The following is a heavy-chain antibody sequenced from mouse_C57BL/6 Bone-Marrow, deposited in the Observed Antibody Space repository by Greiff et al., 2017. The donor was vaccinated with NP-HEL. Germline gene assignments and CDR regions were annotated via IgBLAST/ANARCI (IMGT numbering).Heavy chain of an antibody. CDR1: GYTFTSYW. J-gene: IGHJ1*03. Sequence: QVQLQQPGAELVKPGASVKLSCKASGYTFTSYWMHWVKQRPGQGLEWIGMIHPNSGSTNYNEKFKSKATLTVDKSSSTAYMQLSSLTSEDSAVYYCVGSSYWYFDVWGTGTKVTVSS. V-gene: IGHV1-64*01. CDR3: VGSSYWYFDV. D-gene: IGHD1-1*01. CDR2: IHPNSGST.